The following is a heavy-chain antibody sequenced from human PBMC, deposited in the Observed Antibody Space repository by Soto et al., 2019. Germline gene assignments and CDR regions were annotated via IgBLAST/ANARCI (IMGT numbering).Heavy chain of an antibody. J-gene: IGHJ6*02. CDR1: GGSFSGYY. V-gene: IGHV4-34*01. Sequence: SETLSLTCAVYGGSFSGYYWSWIRQPPGKGLEWIGEINHSGSTNYNPSLKSRVTISVDTSKNQFSLKLSSVTAADTAVYYCARGRSSSGYGYYYYGMDVWCQGTTVTVSS. CDR3: ARGRSSSGYGYYYYGMDV. D-gene: IGHD3-22*01. CDR2: INHSGST.